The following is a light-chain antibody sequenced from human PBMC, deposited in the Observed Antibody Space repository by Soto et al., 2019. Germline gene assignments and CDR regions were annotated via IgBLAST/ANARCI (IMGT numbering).Light chain of an antibody. CDR1: QSIDTY. CDR2: GAS. J-gene: IGKJ3*01. Sequence: DIEMTQSPSSLSASVGDRVTIACRASQSIDTYLNWYHQKPGEAPKLLIYGASSVQSGAPSRFSGSGSGTDFTITIASLQPEDFGTYSWQQGLSAPCTFGPGTKVDFK. CDR3: QQGLSAPCT. V-gene: IGKV1-39*01.